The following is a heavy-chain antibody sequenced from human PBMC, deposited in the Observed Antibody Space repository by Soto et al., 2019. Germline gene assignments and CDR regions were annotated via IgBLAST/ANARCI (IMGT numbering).Heavy chain of an antibody. D-gene: IGHD2-21*01. Sequence: HPGGSLRLSCEASGFTFSSYWMTWVRQAPEKGLEWVANIKYDGSEKFYVDSVKGRFTISRDNAKNSLHLQLNSLRAEDTAVYYCAILLCDPHRRYSFEYSGPGTLVTVSS. CDR3: AILLCDPHRRYSFEY. J-gene: IGHJ4*02. CDR2: IKYDGSEK. V-gene: IGHV3-7*03. CDR1: GFTFSSYW.